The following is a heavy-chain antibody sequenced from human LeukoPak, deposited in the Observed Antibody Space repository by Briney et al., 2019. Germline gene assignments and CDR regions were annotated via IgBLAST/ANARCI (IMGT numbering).Heavy chain of an antibody. Sequence: PEASVKVSCKASGYTFTSYGISWVRQAPGQGLEWMGWINPNSGFTDYAQTFQDRVTMTRDTSISTAYMELNSLSSDDTAVYYCARDDASNWSSDFDFWGQGTLITVSS. V-gene: IGHV1-2*02. CDR2: INPNSGFT. J-gene: IGHJ4*02. D-gene: IGHD1-1*01. CDR1: GYTFTSYG. CDR3: ARDDASNWSSDFDF.